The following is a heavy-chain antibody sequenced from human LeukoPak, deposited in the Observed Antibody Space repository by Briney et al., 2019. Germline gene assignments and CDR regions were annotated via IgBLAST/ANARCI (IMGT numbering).Heavy chain of an antibody. J-gene: IGHJ4*02. Sequence: SETLSLTCTVSGGSISSYYWSWIRQPPGKGLEWIGYIYYSGSTNYNPSLKSRVTISVDTSKNQFSLKLGSVTAADTAVYYCARVPGYGDFVFDYWGQGTLVTVSS. CDR1: GGSISSYY. CDR3: ARVPGYGDFVFDY. CDR2: IYYSGST. D-gene: IGHD4-17*01. V-gene: IGHV4-59*01.